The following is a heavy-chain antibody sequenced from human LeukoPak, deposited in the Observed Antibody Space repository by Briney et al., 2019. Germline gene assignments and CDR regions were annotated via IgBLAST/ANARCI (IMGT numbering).Heavy chain of an antibody. J-gene: IGHJ4*02. CDR2: INHSGST. V-gene: IGHV4-38-2*02. D-gene: IGHD2-15*01. CDR1: GYSISSGYY. Sequence: PSETLSLTCTVSGYSISSGYYWAWMRQPPGKGLEWIGSINHSGSTYYNPSLKSRVTVSVDTSKNQVSLRLSSVTAADTAVYYCARVCSSGGCLDYWGQGTLVTVSS. CDR3: ARVCSSGGCLDY.